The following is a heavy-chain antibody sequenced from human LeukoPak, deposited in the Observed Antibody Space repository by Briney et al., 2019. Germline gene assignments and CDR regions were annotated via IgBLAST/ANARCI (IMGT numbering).Heavy chain of an antibody. V-gene: IGHV4-39*07. D-gene: IGHD5-18*01. J-gene: IGHJ4*02. CDR3: ARDSSGYSYGYYGY. CDR1: GASISGSGYY. CDR2: IYYSGST. Sequence: SETLSLTCAVSGASISGSGYYLGWIRQPPGKGLEWIGSIYYSGSTYYNPSLKSRVTISVDTSKNQFSLKLSSVTAADTAVYYCARDSSGYSYGYYGYWGQGTLVTVSS.